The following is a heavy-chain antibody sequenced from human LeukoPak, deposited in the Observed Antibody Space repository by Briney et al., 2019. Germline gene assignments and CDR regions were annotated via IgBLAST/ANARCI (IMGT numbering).Heavy chain of an antibody. J-gene: IGHJ4*02. CDR1: GGSISSSSYY. CDR2: IYYSGST. CDR3: ARIAAAGTFDY. V-gene: IGHV4-39*07. D-gene: IGHD6-13*01. Sequence: PSETLSLTCTVSGGSISSSSYYWGWLRQPPGMGREWIGSIYYSGSTYYNPSLKSRVTISVDTSKNQFSLKLSSVSAADTAVYYCARIAAAGTFDYWGQGTLVTVSS.